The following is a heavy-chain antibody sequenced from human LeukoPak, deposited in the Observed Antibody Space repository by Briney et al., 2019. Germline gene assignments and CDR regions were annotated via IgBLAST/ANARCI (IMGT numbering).Heavy chain of an antibody. J-gene: IGHJ3*02. CDR2: ISYDGNNQ. CDR1: GFSFINSG. CDR3: AKLPTAGSSGAFDI. V-gene: IGHV3-30*18. D-gene: IGHD3-10*01. Sequence: GRSLRLSCAASGFSFINSGMHWVRHAPGKGLEWVAAISYDGNNQYYADSVKGRFTISRDNSKNTLYLQMDSLRAEDTAVYYCAKLPTAGSSGAFDIWGQGTMVTVSS.